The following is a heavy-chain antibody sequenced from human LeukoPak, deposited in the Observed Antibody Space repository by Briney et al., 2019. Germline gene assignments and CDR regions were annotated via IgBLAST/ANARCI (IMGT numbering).Heavy chain of an antibody. J-gene: IGHJ3*02. CDR1: GYTFTGYY. V-gene: IGHV1-2*02. CDR2: INPDSGGT. CDR3: ARARGRATSQYIAFDI. Sequence: ASVKVSCKASGYTFTGYYIHWVRQAPGQGLEWMGWINPDSGGTNYAQKFQGRVTMTRETSISTAYMELSSLRSDDAAVFYCARARGRATSQYIAFDIWGQGTMVTVSS. D-gene: IGHD5-18*01.